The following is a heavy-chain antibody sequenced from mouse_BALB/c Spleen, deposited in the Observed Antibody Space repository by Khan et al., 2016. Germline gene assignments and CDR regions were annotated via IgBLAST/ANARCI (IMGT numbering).Heavy chain of an antibody. CDR1: GFNIKDTY. Sequence: VQLQQSGAELVKPGASVKLSCTASGFNIKDTYMHWVKQRPEQGLEWIGRIDPANGNTKYDPKFQGKATITADTYSNTAYLEPSSLTSEDTAVYYCARSPYDYDVGFAHWGQGTLVTVSA. CDR2: IDPANGNT. V-gene: IGHV14-3*02. D-gene: IGHD2-4*01. J-gene: IGHJ3*01. CDR3: ARSPYDYDVGFAH.